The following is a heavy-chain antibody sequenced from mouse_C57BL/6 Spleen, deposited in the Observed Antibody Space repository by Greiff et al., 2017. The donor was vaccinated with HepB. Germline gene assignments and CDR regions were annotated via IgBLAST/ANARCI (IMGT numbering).Heavy chain of an antibody. CDR1: GYTFTSYW. J-gene: IGHJ4*01. CDR3: APGVPTVVDGMDY. Sequence: QVQLKQPGAELVKPGASVKLSCKASGYTFTSYWMHWVKQRPGQGLEWIGMIHPNSGSTNYNEKFKSKATLTVDKSSSTAYMQLSSLTSEDSAVYYCAPGVPTVVDGMDYWGQGTSVTVSS. CDR2: IHPNSGST. V-gene: IGHV1-64*01. D-gene: IGHD1-1*01.